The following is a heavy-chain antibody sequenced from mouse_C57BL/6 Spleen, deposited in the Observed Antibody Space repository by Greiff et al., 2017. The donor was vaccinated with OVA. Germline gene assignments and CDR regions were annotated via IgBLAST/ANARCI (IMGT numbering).Heavy chain of an antibody. J-gene: IGHJ4*01. CDR1: GYTFTSYW. D-gene: IGHD2-14*01. CDR3: ARSGRYGDAMDY. CDR2: IDPSDSYT. Sequence: QVQLQQSGAELVRPGTSVKLSCKASGYTFTSYWMHWVKQRPGQGLEWIGVIDPSDSYTNYNQKFKGKATLTVDTSSSTAYMQLSSLTSEDSAVYYCARSGRYGDAMDYWGQGTSVTVSS. V-gene: IGHV1-59*01.